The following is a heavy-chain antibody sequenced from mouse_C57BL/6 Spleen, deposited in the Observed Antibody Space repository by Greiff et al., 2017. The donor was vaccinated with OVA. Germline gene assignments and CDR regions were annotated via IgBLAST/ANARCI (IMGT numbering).Heavy chain of an antibody. J-gene: IGHJ2*01. D-gene: IGHD1-1*01. V-gene: IGHV1-66*01. CDR2: IYPGGGNT. CDR3: ACGYCSRSPAGY. CDR1: GYSFTSYY. Sequence: QVQLQQSGPELVKPGASVKISCKASGYSFTSYYIHWVKQRPGQGLEWIGWIYPGGGNTKYNEKFKGKATLTADTSSSTAYMQLSSLTSEDSAVYDCACGYCSRSPAGYWGQGTTLTVSS.